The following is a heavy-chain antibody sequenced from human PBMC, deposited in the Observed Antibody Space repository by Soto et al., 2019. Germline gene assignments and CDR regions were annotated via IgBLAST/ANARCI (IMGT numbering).Heavy chain of an antibody. J-gene: IGHJ4*02. CDR3: ARAPMVLSRSYFDS. CDR2: ISYSGNT. Sequence: SETLSLTCTVSGGSISNFYWSWIRQPPGKGLEWIGYISYSGNTNYNPSLKSRVSTSVDTSKNQLSLNLTSVTAADTAVYYCARAPMVLSRSYFDSWGQGTPVTVSS. CDR1: GGSISNFY. D-gene: IGHD2-8*01. V-gene: IGHV4-59*01.